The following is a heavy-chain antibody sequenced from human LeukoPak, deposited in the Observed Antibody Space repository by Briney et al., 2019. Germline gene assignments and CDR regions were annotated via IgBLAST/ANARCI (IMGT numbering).Heavy chain of an antibody. V-gene: IGHV1-8*01. CDR2: MNPNSGNT. Sequence: ASVKVSCKASGYTFTSYDINWVRQASGQGLEWMGWMNPNSGNTGYAQKFQGRVTMTRNTSISTAYMELSSLRSEDTAVYYCASRPNRYCSSTSCRPDYWGQGTLVTVSS. J-gene: IGHJ4*02. D-gene: IGHD2-2*01. CDR1: GYTFTSYD. CDR3: ASRPNRYCSSTSCRPDY.